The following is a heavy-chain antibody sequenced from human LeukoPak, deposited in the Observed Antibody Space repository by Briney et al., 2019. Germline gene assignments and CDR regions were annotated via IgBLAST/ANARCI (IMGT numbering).Heavy chain of an antibody. D-gene: IGHD4-17*01. CDR3: AKDLTVTAKYDAFDI. CDR2: ISYDGSNK. V-gene: IGHV3-30*18. J-gene: IGHJ3*02. CDR1: GFTFSSYG. Sequence: GGSLRLSCAASGFTFSSYGMHWVRQAPGKGLEWVAVISYDGSNKYYADSVKGRFTISRDNSKNTLYLQMNSLRAEDTAVYYCAKDLTVTAKYDAFDIWGQGTMVTVSS.